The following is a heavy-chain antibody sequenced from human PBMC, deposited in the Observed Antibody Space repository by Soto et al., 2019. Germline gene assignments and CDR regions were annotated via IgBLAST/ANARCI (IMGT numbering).Heavy chain of an antibody. V-gene: IGHV3-30-3*01. CDR1: GFTFSTYA. CDR2: ISYDGSNK. Sequence: GGSLRLSCAASGFTFSTYAMHWVRQAPGKGLEWVAVISYDGSNKFYADSVKGRFTISRDNSKNTLYLQMNSLRAEDTAVYYCARGEGDGYIRYWGQGTLVTVSS. CDR3: ARGEGDGYIRY. D-gene: IGHD5-12*01. J-gene: IGHJ4*02.